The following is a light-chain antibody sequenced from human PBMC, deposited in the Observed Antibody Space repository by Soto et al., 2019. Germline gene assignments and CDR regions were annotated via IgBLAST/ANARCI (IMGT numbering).Light chain of an antibody. V-gene: IGLV2-14*01. CDR3: SSYTTSSTLV. J-gene: IGLJ2*01. CDR1: SSDVGGYNS. Sequence: QSVLTQPASVSGSPGQSITISCAGTSSDVGGYNSVSWYQQHPGKAPKLTIYDVSNRPSGVSDRFSGSKSGNTASLTISGLQAEDEADYYCSSYTTSSTLVFGGGTKLTVL. CDR2: DVS.